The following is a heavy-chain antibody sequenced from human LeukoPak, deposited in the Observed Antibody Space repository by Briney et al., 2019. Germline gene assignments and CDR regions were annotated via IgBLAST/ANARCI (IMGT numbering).Heavy chain of an antibody. D-gene: IGHD6-19*01. Sequence: PGGSLRLSCAASGFTFSPYSMNWVRQAPGKGLEWVSSISTSSSYIYYADSVKGRFTISRDNAKNSLYLQMNSLRAEDTAVYYCAGPSEEVAGYYYYYGIDVWGQGTTVTVSS. CDR3: AGPSEEVAGYYYYYGIDV. V-gene: IGHV3-21*01. J-gene: IGHJ6*02. CDR2: ISTSSSYI. CDR1: GFTFSPYS.